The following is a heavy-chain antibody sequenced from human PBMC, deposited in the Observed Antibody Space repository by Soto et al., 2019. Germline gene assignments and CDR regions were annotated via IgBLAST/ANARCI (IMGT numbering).Heavy chain of an antibody. Sequence: GSLRLSCAASGFTFSSYAMHWVRQAPGKGLEWVAVISYDGSNKYYADSVKGRFTISRDNSKNTLYLQMNSLRAEDTAVYYCARDSIRSFDYWGQGTLVTVSS. J-gene: IGHJ4*02. V-gene: IGHV3-30-3*01. D-gene: IGHD2-2*02. CDR2: ISYDGSNK. CDR3: ARDSIRSFDY. CDR1: GFTFSSYA.